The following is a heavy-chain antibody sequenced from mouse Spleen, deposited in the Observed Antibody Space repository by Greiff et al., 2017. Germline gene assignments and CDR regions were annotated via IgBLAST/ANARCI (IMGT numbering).Heavy chain of an antibody. D-gene: IGHD3-3*01. CDR1: GFTFSSYY. CDR2: ISSGGGST. J-gene: IGHJ1*01. Sequence: EVKLVESGGGLVKLGGSLKLSCAASGFTFSSYYMSWVRQTPEKRLEWVATISSGGGSTYYPDSVKGRFTISRDNAKNTLYLQMSSLNSEDTAVYYCARFWDRDWYFDVWGAGTTVTVSS. V-gene: IGHV5-9*04. CDR3: ARFWDRDWYFDV.